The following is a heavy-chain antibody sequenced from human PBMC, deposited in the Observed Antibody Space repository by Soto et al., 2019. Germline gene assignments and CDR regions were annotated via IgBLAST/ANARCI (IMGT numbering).Heavy chain of an antibody. D-gene: IGHD3-10*01. Sequence: GESLKISCKGSGYSFTSYWIGWVRQMPGKGLEWMGIIYPGDSDTRYSPSFQGQVTISADKSISTAYLQWSSLKASDTAMYYCARHPRSQYYFYGMDVWGQGTTVTVSS. CDR2: IYPGDSDT. J-gene: IGHJ6*02. CDR3: ARHPRSQYYFYGMDV. V-gene: IGHV5-51*01. CDR1: GYSFTSYW.